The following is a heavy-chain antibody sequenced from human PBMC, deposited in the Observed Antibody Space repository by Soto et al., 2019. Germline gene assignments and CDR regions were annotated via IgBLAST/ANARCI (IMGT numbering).Heavy chain of an antibody. CDR2: IIPIFGTA. CDR1: GCTFSSYA. V-gene: IGHV1-69*13. Sequence: GASVKVSCKASGCTFSSYAISGVRQARGQGLEWMGGIIPIFGTANYAQKFKGRVTITADESTSTAYMELSRMRSEDTAVYYCARPRGVTTWFDPWGQGTLVTVS. CDR3: ARPRGVTTWFDP. D-gene: IGHD3-10*01. J-gene: IGHJ5*02.